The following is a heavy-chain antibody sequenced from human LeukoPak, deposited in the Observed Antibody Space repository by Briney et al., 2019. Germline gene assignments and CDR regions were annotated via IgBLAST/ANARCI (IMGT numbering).Heavy chain of an antibody. D-gene: IGHD5/OR15-5a*01. V-gene: IGHV3-30*02. J-gene: IGHJ6*02. CDR1: RFTFSSYG. CDR3: ARSRSVSNYKGMDV. Sequence: GGSLRLSCAASRFTFSSYGMHWVRQAPGKGLEWVAFIRYDGSNKYYADSVKGRFTISRDNARNSLYLQMNSLRAEDTAVYYCARSRSVSNYKGMDVWGQGTTVTVSS. CDR2: IRYDGSNK.